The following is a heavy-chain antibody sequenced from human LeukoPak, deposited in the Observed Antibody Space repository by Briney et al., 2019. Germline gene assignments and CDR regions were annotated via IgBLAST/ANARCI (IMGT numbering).Heavy chain of an antibody. CDR2: ISSSSYI. Sequence: GGSLRLSCAASGFTFSSYSMNWVRQAPGKGLEWVSSISSSSYIYYADSVKGRFTISRDNAKNSLYLQMNSLRAEDTAVYYCARGEYSYGWMDVWGKGTTVTVSS. CDR1: GFTFSSYS. V-gene: IGHV3-21*01. D-gene: IGHD5-18*01. CDR3: ARGEYSYGWMDV. J-gene: IGHJ6*04.